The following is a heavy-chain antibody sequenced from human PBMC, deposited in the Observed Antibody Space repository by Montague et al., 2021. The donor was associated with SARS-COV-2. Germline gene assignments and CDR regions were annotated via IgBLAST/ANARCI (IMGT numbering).Heavy chain of an antibody. D-gene: IGHD3-16*01. CDR1: GDSITSSF. V-gene: IGHV4-59*12. CDR3: AREAIGGVIDH. J-gene: IGHJ4*02. CDR2: IYYGGST. Sequence: SETLSLTCTVSGDSITSSFWTWVRQPPGKGLEWIGYIYYGGSTNHTPSLQSRVTISLDVSKNQFSLKLISVTAADTAVYYCAREAIGGVIDHWGQGTLVTGSS.